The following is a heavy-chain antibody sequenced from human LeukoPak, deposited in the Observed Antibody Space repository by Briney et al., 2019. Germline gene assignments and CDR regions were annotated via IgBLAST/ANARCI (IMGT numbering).Heavy chain of an antibody. V-gene: IGHV3-30*18. J-gene: IGHJ4*01. CDR1: GFSFGGYG. Sequence: PGRSLRLSCAASGFSFGGYGIHWVRQAPGEGLEWVAGVSNDGNDEYYAASVKGRFTISRDNSKNTLHLQMNSLRPVDTAVYFCGKDLRRNGRGGFDSWGHGTLVTVSS. CDR2: VSNDGNDE. CDR3: GKDLRRNGRGGFDS. D-gene: IGHD3-10*01.